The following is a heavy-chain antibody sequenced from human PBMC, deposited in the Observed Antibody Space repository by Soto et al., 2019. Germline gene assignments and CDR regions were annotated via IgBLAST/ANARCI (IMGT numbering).Heavy chain of an antibody. V-gene: IGHV1-18*01. J-gene: IGHJ5*02. Sequence: ASVKVSCKASGYTFTSYGISWVRQAPGQGLEWMGWISAYNGNTNYAQKLQGRVTMTTDTSTSTAYMELRSLRSDDTAVYYCAREGGGYSGYDQNWFDPWGQGTLVTVSS. CDR1: GYTFTSYG. CDR2: ISAYNGNT. D-gene: IGHD5-12*01. CDR3: AREGGGYSGYDQNWFDP.